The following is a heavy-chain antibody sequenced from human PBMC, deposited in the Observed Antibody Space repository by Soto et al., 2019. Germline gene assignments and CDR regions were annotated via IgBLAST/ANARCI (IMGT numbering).Heavy chain of an antibody. CDR2: IYCNDDK. Sequence: QITLKESGPTLVKPTQTLTLTCTFSGFSLSTSGVGVGWIRQPPGKALEWLALIYCNDDKRNSPSLKSRLTITKHTSKNQVVLTMTNMDPVDTATYYCTHSPTMVRGGDYYYGMDVWGQGTTVTVSS. V-gene: IGHV2-5*01. J-gene: IGHJ6*02. CDR1: GFSLSTSGVG. CDR3: THSPTMVRGGDYYYGMDV. D-gene: IGHD3-10*01.